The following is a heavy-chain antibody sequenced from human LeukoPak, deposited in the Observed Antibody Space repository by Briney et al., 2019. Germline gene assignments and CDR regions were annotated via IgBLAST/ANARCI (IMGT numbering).Heavy chain of an antibody. CDR2: VNPNSGGT. Sequence: GASVKVSCKASGYTFTGYYMHWVRQAPGQGLEWMGLVNPNSGGTNYAQKFQGRVTMTRDTSISTAYMELSRLRSDDTAVYYCARVGTGTTVYMDVWGKGTTVTVSS. V-gene: IGHV1-2*02. CDR1: GYTFTGYY. J-gene: IGHJ6*03. D-gene: IGHD1-7*01. CDR3: ARVGTGTTVYMDV.